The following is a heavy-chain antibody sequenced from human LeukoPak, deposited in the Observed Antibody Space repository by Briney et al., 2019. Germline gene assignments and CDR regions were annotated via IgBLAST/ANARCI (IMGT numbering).Heavy chain of an antibody. CDR1: RFTFSSYA. Sequence: PGGSLRLSCAASRFTFSSYAMSWVRQAPGKGLEWVSSISGSGGSTYYADSVKGRFTISRDNSKNTLYLQMNSLRAEDTAVYYCAKGGDSSGWADVGVDYWGQGTLVTVSS. D-gene: IGHD6-19*01. J-gene: IGHJ4*02. CDR3: AKGGDSSGWADVGVDY. CDR2: ISGSGGST. V-gene: IGHV3-23*01.